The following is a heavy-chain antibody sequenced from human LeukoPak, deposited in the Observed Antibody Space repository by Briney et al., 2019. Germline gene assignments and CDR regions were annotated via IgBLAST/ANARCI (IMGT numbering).Heavy chain of an antibody. CDR2: ISSSSSYI. V-gene: IGHV3-21*01. D-gene: IGHD2-2*01. J-gene: IGHJ4*02. CDR3: APWDIVVVPAAQAGY. CDR1: GSTFSNYS. Sequence: PGESLKISCAASGSTFSNYSMNWVRQAPGKGLEWVSSISSSSSYIYYADSVKGRFTISRDNAKNSLYLQMNSLRAEDTAVYYCAPWDIVVVPAAQAGYWGQGTLVTVSS.